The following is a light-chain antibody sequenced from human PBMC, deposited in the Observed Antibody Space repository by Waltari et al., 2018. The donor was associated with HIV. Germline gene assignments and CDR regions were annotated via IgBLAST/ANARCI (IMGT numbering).Light chain of an antibody. CDR1: SSDVGGYNY. V-gene: IGLV2-14*01. CDR3: SSYTSSSTLEGVV. CDR2: EVS. J-gene: IGLJ2*01. Sequence: QSALTQPASVSGSPGQSITISCTGTSSDVGGYNYVSWYHQHPGKAPKLMIYEVSNRPSGVSNRFSGSKSGNTASLTISGLQAEDEADYYCSSYTSSSTLEGVVFGGGTKLTVL.